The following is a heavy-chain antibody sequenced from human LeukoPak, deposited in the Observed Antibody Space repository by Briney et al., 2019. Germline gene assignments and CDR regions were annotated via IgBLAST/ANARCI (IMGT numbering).Heavy chain of an antibody. CDR3: ARDQTYGDYGGIPDY. J-gene: IGHJ4*02. Sequence: ASVKVSCKASGYTFTSYSITWVRQAPGQGLEWMGWISAYNGNTNYAQILQGRVTMTTDTSTSTAYMELRSLRSDDTAVYYCARDQTYGDYGGIPDYWGQGTLVTVSS. V-gene: IGHV1-18*01. D-gene: IGHD4-17*01. CDR2: ISAYNGNT. CDR1: GYTFTSYS.